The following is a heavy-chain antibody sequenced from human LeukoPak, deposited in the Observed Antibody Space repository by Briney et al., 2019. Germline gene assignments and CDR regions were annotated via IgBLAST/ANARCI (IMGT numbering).Heavy chain of an antibody. Sequence: GASVKVSCKASGYTFTGYYMHWVRQAPGQGLEWMGGIIPIFGTANYAQKFQGRVTITADESTSTAYMELSSLRSEDTAVYYCARESPWAVASAFDIWGQGTMVTVSS. CDR3: ARESPWAVASAFDI. CDR2: IIPIFGTA. D-gene: IGHD6-19*01. CDR1: GYTFTGYY. V-gene: IGHV1-69*13. J-gene: IGHJ3*02.